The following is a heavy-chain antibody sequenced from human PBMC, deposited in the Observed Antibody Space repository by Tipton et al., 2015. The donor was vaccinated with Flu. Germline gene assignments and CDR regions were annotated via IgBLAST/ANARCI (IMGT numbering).Heavy chain of an antibody. CDR3: ARRDFSNYVSEPKNWFDP. CDR2: INPNGNA. J-gene: IGHJ5*02. Sequence: TLSLTCTVSGGSISSGTYYWSWIRQPPGRGLEWIGNINPNGNAYHNPSLKSRVTISVDRSKNRFSLKVSSVTAADTAVYYCARRDFSNYVSEPKNWFDPWGQGTLVTVSS. D-gene: IGHD4-11*01. CDR1: GGSISSGTYY. V-gene: IGHV4-39*02.